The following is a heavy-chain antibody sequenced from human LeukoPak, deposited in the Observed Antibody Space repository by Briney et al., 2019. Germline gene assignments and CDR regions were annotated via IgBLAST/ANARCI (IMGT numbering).Heavy chain of an antibody. CDR1: GDSISSGSHF. Sequence: SQTLSLTCTVSGDSISSGSHFWFWIRQPAGKGLEWIGRTYTTGSTNYNPSLKSRVTISVDKSKNQFSLKLSSVTAADTAVYYCASRDSGYDYFSWFDPWGQGTLVTVSS. CDR3: ASRDSGYDYFSWFDP. J-gene: IGHJ5*02. D-gene: IGHD5-12*01. CDR2: TYTTGST. V-gene: IGHV4-61*02.